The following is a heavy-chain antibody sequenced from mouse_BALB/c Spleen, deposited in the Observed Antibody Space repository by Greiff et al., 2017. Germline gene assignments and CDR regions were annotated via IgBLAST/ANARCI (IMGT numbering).Heavy chain of an antibody. D-gene: IGHD2-2*01. CDR2: INPSNGGT. CDR1: GYTFTSYW. J-gene: IGHJ4*01. CDR3: ARSLYGYEGAMDY. Sequence: QVQLQQPGAELVKPGASVKLSCKASGYTFTSYWMHWVKLRPGQGFEWIGEINPSNGGTNYNEKFKGKATLTADTSSSTAYMQLSSLTSEDSAVYFCARSLYGYEGAMDYWGQGTSVTVSS. V-gene: IGHV1-53*01.